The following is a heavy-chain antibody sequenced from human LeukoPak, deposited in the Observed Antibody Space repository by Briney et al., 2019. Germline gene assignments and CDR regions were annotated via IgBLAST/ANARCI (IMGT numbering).Heavy chain of an antibody. J-gene: IGHJ6*02. Sequence: GSLRLSCAASGFTFSSYSMNWVRQAPGKGLEWVSYISSSSSTIYYADSVKGRFTISRDNAKNSLYLQMNSLRAEDTAVYYCARGASGSYYDYYYGMDVWGQGTTVTVSS. CDR3: ARGASGSYYDYYYGMDV. CDR2: ISSSSSTI. V-gene: IGHV3-48*04. D-gene: IGHD1-26*01. CDR1: GFTFSSYS.